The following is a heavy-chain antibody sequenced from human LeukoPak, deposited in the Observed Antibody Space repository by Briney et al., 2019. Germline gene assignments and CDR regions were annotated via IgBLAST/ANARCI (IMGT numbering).Heavy chain of an antibody. CDR3: ARESGAVATDY. Sequence: GGSLRLSCAASGFTFSSYSMNWVRQAPGKGLEWVSSISSSSSYIYYADSVKGRFTISRDNAKNSLYLQMNSLRAEDTAVYYCARESGAVATDYWGQGTLVTVSS. V-gene: IGHV3-21*01. J-gene: IGHJ4*02. D-gene: IGHD2-15*01. CDR2: ISSSSSYI. CDR1: GFTFSSYS.